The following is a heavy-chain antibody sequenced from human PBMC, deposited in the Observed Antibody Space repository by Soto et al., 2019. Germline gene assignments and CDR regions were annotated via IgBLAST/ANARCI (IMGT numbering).Heavy chain of an antibody. V-gene: IGHV1-69*15. J-gene: IGHJ4*02. D-gene: IGHD5-18*01. CDR2: ITPIYPTT. CDR1: GGTFYTYT. CDR3: ARFPRYSLPTSDDLDS. Sequence: QVQLVQSGAEVRKPGSSVQVSCKASGGTFYTYTFSWVRQAPGQGLEWMGSITPIYPTTNYAEKFQGRLTVTADCSTNTAYMELNSLTSEDTAVYYCARFPRYSLPTSDDLDSWGQGTLVTVSS.